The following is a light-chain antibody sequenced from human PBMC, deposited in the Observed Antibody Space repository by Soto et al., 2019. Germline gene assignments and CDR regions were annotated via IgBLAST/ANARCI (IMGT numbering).Light chain of an antibody. CDR2: EVN. V-gene: IGLV2-8*01. Sequence: QSALTQPPSASGSPRQSVTISCTGTSSDIGGYNFVSWYQQHPGKAPKLMIDEVNKRPSGVPDRFSGSKSGNTASLTVSGLQAEDEADYYCSSYADTNNLVFGGGTKLTVL. CDR1: SSDIGGYNF. J-gene: IGLJ2*01. CDR3: SSYADTNNLV.